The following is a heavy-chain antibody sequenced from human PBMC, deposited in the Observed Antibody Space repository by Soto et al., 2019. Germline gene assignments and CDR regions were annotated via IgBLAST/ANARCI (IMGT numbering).Heavy chain of an antibody. CDR2: ISSGSGYT. Sequence: EVQLVESGGGLVKPGGSLRLSCAASGFSFSRHAMNWVRQAPGRGLEWVASISSGSGYTYYADSLKGRLTISRDNSKNTLYLQMNSLRAEDTAVYYCARDGDVNTGFGKDYWGQGTLVTVSS. J-gene: IGHJ4*02. D-gene: IGHD3-16*01. CDR3: ARDGDVNTGFGKDY. V-gene: IGHV3-21*06. CDR1: GFSFSRHA.